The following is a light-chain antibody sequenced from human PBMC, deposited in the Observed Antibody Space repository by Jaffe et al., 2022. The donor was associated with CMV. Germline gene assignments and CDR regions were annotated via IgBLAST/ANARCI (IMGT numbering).Light chain of an antibody. J-gene: IGLJ3*02. V-gene: IGLV2-23*02. CDR3: CSYAGGGTLV. CDR2: DVN. Sequence: HSALTQPDSVSGSPGQAITISCNGTKSDVGSYDLVSWHQQHPGKVPRLIIYDVNKRPSGVSDRFSGSKSDYTASLTISGLQAEDEAAYHCCSYAGGGTLVFGGGTKLTVL. CDR1: KSDVGSYDL.